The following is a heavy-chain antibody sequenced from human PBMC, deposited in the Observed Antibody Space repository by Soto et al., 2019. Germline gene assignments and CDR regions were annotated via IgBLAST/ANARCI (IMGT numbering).Heavy chain of an antibody. D-gene: IGHD1-1*01. CDR2: INLDGSEK. CDR3: ARGAMAGNEVPGD. V-gene: IGHV3-7*05. Sequence: EGQLVESGGGLVQPGGSLRLSCQVSGFTFRSYWMTWVRRAPGKGLEWVANINLDGSEKYYVDAVKGRFTISRDNAKNSRHLDLRDRRANDTAVYYCARGAMAGNEVPGDWGQGTLVTVSS. J-gene: IGHJ1*01. CDR1: GFTFRSYW.